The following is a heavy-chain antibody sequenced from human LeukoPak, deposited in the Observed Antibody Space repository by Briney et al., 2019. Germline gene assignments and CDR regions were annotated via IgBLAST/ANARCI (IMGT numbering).Heavy chain of an antibody. CDR1: GFTFSSYA. D-gene: IGHD6-25*01. Sequence: GGSLRLSCAASGFTFSSYAMSWVRQAPGKGLEWVSAISGSGGSTYYADSVKGRFTISRDNSKNTLYLQMNSLRAEDTAVYYYAKRAGSGSLYYYYYGMDVWGQGTTVTVSS. CDR3: AKRAGSGSLYYYYYGMDV. CDR2: ISGSGGST. J-gene: IGHJ6*02. V-gene: IGHV3-23*01.